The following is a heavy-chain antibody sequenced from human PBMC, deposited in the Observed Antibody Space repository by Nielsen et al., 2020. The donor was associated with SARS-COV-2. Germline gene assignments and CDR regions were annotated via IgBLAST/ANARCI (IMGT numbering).Heavy chain of an antibody. CDR3: ARDGVGYYYYMDV. CDR2: IFSDGST. J-gene: IGHJ6*03. Sequence: GESLKISCAASGFIVSKNYMNWVRQAPGKGLEWVSVIFSDGSTYYADSVKGRFTISRDTSRNTLFLQMNSLRDEDMGVYYCARDGVGYYYYMDVWGKGTTVTVSS. CDR1: GFIVSKNY. V-gene: IGHV3-66*01. D-gene: IGHD3-3*01.